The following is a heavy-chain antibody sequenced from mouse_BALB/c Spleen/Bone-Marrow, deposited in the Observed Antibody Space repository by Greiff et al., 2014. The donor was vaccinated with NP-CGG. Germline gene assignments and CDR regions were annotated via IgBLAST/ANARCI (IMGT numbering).Heavy chain of an antibody. CDR1: GFNIKDYY. D-gene: IGHD4-1*01. Sequence: DVHLVESGAELVRPGALVKLSCKASGFNIKDYYLHWVKQGPEQGLEWIGWIDPEKGNTKYDPKFQGKASIIADTSSNTAYLQLSSLTSEDTAVYYCARGAWARGYFDYWGQGTTLTVSS. CDR2: IDPEKGNT. CDR3: ARGAWARGYFDY. J-gene: IGHJ2*01. V-gene: IGHV14-1*02.